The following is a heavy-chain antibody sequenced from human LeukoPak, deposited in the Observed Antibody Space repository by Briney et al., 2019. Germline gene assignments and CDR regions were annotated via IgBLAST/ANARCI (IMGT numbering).Heavy chain of an antibody. D-gene: IGHD6-13*01. CDR3: ATHKSSSWRNNWFDP. J-gene: IGHJ5*02. V-gene: IGHV1-69*05. Sequence: SVKVSCKASGGTFSSYAISWVRQAPGQGLEWMGRIIPIFGTANYAQKFQGRVTITTDESTSTAYMELSSLRSEDTAVYYCATHKSSSWRNNWFDPWSQGTLATVSS. CDR1: GGTFSSYA. CDR2: IIPIFGTA.